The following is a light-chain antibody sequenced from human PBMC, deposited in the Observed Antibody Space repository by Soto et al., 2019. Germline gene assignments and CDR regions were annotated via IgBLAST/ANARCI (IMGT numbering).Light chain of an antibody. CDR3: QQTYSPFTS. V-gene: IGKV3-20*01. CDR2: AAS. Sequence: EIVLTQSPGTLSLSPGERATLSCRASQSVDSKDLAWYQQKPGQAPRILIFAASSRATGIPDRFSGSGSGTDFTLTISRLEPGDFATYYCQQTYSPFTSFGQGTKLEIK. J-gene: IGKJ2*03. CDR1: QSVDSKD.